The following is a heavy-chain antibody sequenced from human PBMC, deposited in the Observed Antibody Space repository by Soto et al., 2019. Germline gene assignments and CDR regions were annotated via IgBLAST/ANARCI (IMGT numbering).Heavy chain of an antibody. D-gene: IGHD2-15*01. J-gene: IGHJ6*02. V-gene: IGHV4-61*01. CDR1: GGSVSSGSYY. Sequence: QVQLQESGPGLVKPSETLSLTCTVSGGSVSSGSYYWSWIRQPPGKGLEWIRYIYYSGSTNYNPSLKSRVTISVDTSKNQFSLKLSSVTAADTAVYYCARDQASGAAYYYGMDVWGQGTTVTVSS. CDR2: IYYSGST. CDR3: ARDQASGAAYYYGMDV.